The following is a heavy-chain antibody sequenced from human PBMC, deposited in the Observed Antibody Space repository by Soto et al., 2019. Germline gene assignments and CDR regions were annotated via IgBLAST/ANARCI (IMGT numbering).Heavy chain of an antibody. CDR3: GRVRVDKAEGWFDP. Sequence: GESLKISCKVSGYSFSSFWITWVRQMPGKGLEWMGRIDPSDSYANYSPSFQGHVTFSADKSINTAYLQWSSLKASDTVMYYCGRVRVDKAEGWFDPWGQGTLVTVSS. J-gene: IGHJ5*02. D-gene: IGHD5-18*01. CDR2: IDPSDSYA. V-gene: IGHV5-10-1*01. CDR1: GYSFSSFW.